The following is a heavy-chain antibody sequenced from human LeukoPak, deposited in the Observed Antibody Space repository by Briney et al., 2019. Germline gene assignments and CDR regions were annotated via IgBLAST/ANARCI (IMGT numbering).Heavy chain of an antibody. Sequence: PSETLSLTCAVYGGSFSGYYWSWIRQPPGKGLEWIGEINHSGSTNYNPSLKSRVTISVDTSKNQFSLKLSSVTAADTAVYYCARGQAYCGGDCYSGLFYWGQGTLVTVSS. J-gene: IGHJ4*02. CDR2: INHSGST. CDR1: GGSFSGYY. D-gene: IGHD2-21*02. CDR3: ARGQAYCGGDCYSGLFY. V-gene: IGHV4-34*01.